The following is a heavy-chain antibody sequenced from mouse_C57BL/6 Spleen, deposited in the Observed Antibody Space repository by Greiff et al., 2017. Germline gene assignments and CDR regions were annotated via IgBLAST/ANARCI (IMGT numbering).Heavy chain of an antibody. V-gene: IGHV1-72*01. Sequence: VQLQQPGAELVKPGASVKLSCKASGYTFTSYWMHWVKQRPGRGLEWIGRIDPNSGGTKYNEKFKSKATLTVDKPSSTAYMQLSRLQSEDSAVYYCARGYYGRYYAMDYWGQGTSLTVSS. CDR1: GYTFTSYW. CDR2: IDPNSGGT. J-gene: IGHJ4*01. CDR3: ARGYYGRYYAMDY. D-gene: IGHD1-2*01.